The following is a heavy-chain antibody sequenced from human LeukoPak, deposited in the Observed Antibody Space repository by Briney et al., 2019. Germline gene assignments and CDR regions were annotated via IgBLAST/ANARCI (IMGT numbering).Heavy chain of an antibody. Sequence: PGGSLRLSCAASGFTFSSYGMHWVRQAPGKGLEWVAVIWYDGSNKYYADSVKGRFTISRDNSKNTLYLQMNSLRAEDTAVYYCARSKGGGRPYYYYGMDVWGQGTTVTVSS. D-gene: IGHD2-15*01. CDR2: IWYDGSNK. J-gene: IGHJ6*02. V-gene: IGHV3-33*01. CDR3: ARSKGGGRPYYYYGMDV. CDR1: GFTFSSYG.